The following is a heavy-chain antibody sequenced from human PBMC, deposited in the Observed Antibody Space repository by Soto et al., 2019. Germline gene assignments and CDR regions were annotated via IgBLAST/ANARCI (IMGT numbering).Heavy chain of an antibody. V-gene: IGHV1-58*02. CDR2: IVVGSGNT. CDR3: AATKSTVAPGPIDY. Sequence: TSVKVSSKASGFTFTSSAMQWVRQARGQRLEWIGWIVVGSGNTNYAQKFQERVTITRDMSTSTAYMELSSLRSEDTAVYYCAATKSTVAPGPIDYWGQGTLVTVSS. CDR1: GFTFTSSA. J-gene: IGHJ4*02. D-gene: IGHD6-13*01.